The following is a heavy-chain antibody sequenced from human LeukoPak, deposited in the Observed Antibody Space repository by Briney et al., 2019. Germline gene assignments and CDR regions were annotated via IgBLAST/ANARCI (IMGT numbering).Heavy chain of an antibody. CDR1: GFTFSSYA. Sequence: GGSLRLSCAASGFTFSSYAMSWVRQAPGKGLEWVSAISGSGGSTYYADSVKGRFTISRDNSKNTLYLQMNSLRAEDTAVYYCAKALGTVVAALPASPNWGQGTLVTVSS. CDR3: AKALGTVVAALPASPN. V-gene: IGHV3-23*01. D-gene: IGHD2-15*01. CDR2: ISGSGGST. J-gene: IGHJ4*02.